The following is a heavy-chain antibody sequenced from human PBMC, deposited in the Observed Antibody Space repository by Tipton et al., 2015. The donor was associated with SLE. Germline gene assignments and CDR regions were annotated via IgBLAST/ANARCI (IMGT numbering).Heavy chain of an antibody. CDR2: ISSSSSYI. CDR1: GFTFSNYA. CDR3: AKDRGNGSFSYYYYMDV. V-gene: IGHV3-21*04. D-gene: IGHD1-26*01. Sequence: SLRLSCAASGFTFSNYAMTWVRQAPGKGLEWVSSISSSSSYIYYADSVKGRFTISRDNAKNSPYLQMNSLRAEDTALYYCAKDRGNGSFSYYYYMDVWGKGTTVTVSS. J-gene: IGHJ6*03.